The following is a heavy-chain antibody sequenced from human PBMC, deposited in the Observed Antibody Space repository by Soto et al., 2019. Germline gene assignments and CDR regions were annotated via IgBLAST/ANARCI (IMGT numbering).Heavy chain of an antibody. CDR1: GFTFSSYG. CDR2: ISYDGSNK. CDR3: AKDGYYGSGSYYNVRNYYYYGMDV. J-gene: IGHJ6*02. Sequence: GGSLRLSCAASGFTFSSYGMHWVRQAPGKGLEWVAVISYDGSNKYYADSVKGRFTISRDNSKNTLYLQMNSLRAEDTAVYYCAKDGYYGSGSYYNVRNYYYYGMDVWGQGTTVTVSS. V-gene: IGHV3-30*18. D-gene: IGHD3-10*01.